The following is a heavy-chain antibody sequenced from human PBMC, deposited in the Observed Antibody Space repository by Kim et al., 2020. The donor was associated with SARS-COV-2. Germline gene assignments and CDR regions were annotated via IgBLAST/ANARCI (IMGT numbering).Heavy chain of an antibody. J-gene: IGHJ6*02. V-gene: IGHV3-23*01. D-gene: IGHD3-10*01. Sequence: GGSLRLSCAASGFTFSSYAMSWVRQAPGKGLEWVSAISGSGGSTYYADSVKGRFTISRDNSKNTLYLQMNSLRAEDTAVYYCAKDRVIWFGLEKGQYGMDVWGQGTTVTVSS. CDR2: ISGSGGST. CDR3: AKDRVIWFGLEKGQYGMDV. CDR1: GFTFSSYA.